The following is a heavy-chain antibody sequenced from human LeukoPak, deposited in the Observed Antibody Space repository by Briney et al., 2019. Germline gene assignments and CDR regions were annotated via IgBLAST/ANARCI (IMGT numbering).Heavy chain of an antibody. Sequence: GGSLRLSCAASGFTFNNYAVSWVRQAPGKGLDGVSGISASGAKTYYADSVKGRFTISRDNSRNPLYLQMTSLRVEDTAVYYCSKDPVQHGNGLYWFDPWGQGTVVTVSS. CDR2: ISASGAKT. D-gene: IGHD1-1*01. J-gene: IGHJ5*02. CDR1: GFTFNNYA. V-gene: IGHV3-23*01. CDR3: SKDPVQHGNGLYWFDP.